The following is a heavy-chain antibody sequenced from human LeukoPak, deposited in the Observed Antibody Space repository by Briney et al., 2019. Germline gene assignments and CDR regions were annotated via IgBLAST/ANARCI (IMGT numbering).Heavy chain of an antibody. D-gene: IGHD3-9*01. CDR1: GFTFSSYA. CDR3: AKGSEYDILTGYYFEHVQH. CDR2: ISGSGGST. V-gene: IGHV3-23*01. Sequence: GGSLRLSCAASGFTFSSYAMSWVRQAPGKGLEGVSAISGSGGSTYYADSVKGRFTISRDNSKNTLYLQMNSLRAEDTAVYYCAKGSEYDILTGYYFEHVQHWGQGTLVTVSS. J-gene: IGHJ1*01.